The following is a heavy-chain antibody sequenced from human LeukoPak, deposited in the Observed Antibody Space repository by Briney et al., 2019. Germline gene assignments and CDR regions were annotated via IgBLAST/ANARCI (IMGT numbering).Heavy chain of an antibody. V-gene: IGHV3-11*05. CDR1: GFTFSDFN. D-gene: IGHD3-22*01. CDR2: ISTSSSYT. Sequence: GGSLRLSCAASGFTFSDFNMNWIRQAPGKGLEWISYISTSSSYTNYADSVKGRFTISRDDAKSSLFLQMSTLRAEDTAVYYCTRGGYYDASVGSWGQGTLVTVSS. CDR3: TRGGYYDASVGS. J-gene: IGHJ5*02.